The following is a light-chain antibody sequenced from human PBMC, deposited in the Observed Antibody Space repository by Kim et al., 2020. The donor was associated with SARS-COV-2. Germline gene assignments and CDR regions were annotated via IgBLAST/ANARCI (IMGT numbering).Light chain of an antibody. J-gene: IGLJ1*01. V-gene: IGLV1-40*01. Sequence: RVTISGTGSSSTIGAGYDVHWYQQLPGTAPKLLIYGNSNRPSGVPDRFSGSKSGTSASLAITGLQAEDEADYYCQSYDSSLSGYVFGTGTKVTVL. CDR1: SSTIGAGYD. CDR2: GNS. CDR3: QSYDSSLSGYV.